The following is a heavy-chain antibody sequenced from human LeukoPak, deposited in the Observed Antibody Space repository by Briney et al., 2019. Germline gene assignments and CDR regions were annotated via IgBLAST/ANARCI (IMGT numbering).Heavy chain of an antibody. CDR1: GGSFSGYY. CDR2: INHSGST. D-gene: IGHD3-3*01. CDR3: ARGENVAGYYDFWSGYPANYNWFDP. V-gene: IGHV4-34*01. J-gene: IGHJ5*02. Sequence: SETLSLTCAVYGGSFSGYYWSWIRQPPGKGLEWIGEINHSGSTNCTPSLKSRVTISVDTSKNQFSLKLSSVTAADTAVYYCARGENVAGYYDFWSGYPANYNWFDPWGQGTLVTVSS.